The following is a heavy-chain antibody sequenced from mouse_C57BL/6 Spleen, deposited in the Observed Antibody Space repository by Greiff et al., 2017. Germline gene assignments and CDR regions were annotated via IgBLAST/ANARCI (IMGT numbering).Heavy chain of an antibody. CDR1: GYTFTSYW. CDR2: IDPSDSET. J-gene: IGHJ2*01. V-gene: IGHV1-52*01. D-gene: IGHD1-1*01. Sequence: QVQLKQPGAELVRPGSSVKLSCKASGYTFTSYWMHWVKQRPIQGLEWIGNIDPSDSETHYNQKFKDKATLTVDKSSSTAYMQLSSLTSEDSAVYYCARSRSKYYFDYWGQGTTLTVSS. CDR3: ARSRSKYYFDY.